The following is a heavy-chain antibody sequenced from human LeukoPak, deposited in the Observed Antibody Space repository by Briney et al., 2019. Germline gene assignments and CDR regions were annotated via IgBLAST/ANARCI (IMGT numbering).Heavy chain of an antibody. J-gene: IGHJ5*01. D-gene: IGHD4-17*01. CDR2: VKQDGSEK. Sequence: GGALRLSCAASGFTFSSYAMSWVRQTPGKGLEWVANVKQDGSEKYYVDSVKGRFTISRDNVKNSLYLQMNSLRAEDTAVYYCAKEGDYPILTYDSWGQGALVTVSS. V-gene: IGHV3-7*01. CDR1: GFTFSSYA. CDR3: AKEGDYPILTYDS.